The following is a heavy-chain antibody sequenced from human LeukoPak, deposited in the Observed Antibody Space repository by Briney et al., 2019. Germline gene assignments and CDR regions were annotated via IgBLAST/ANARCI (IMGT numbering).Heavy chain of an antibody. CDR1: GGTFSSYA. Sequence: ASVKVSCKASGGTFSSYAISWVRQAPRQGLEWMGRIIPILGIANYAQKFQGRVTITADKSTSTAYMELSSLRSEDTAVYYCARDPLGSWGLFDSWGQGTLVTVSS. D-gene: IGHD6-13*01. CDR2: IIPILGIA. CDR3: ARDPLGSWGLFDS. J-gene: IGHJ4*02. V-gene: IGHV1-69*04.